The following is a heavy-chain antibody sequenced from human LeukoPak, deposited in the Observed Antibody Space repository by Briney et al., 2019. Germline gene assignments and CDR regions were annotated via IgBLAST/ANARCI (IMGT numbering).Heavy chain of an antibody. J-gene: IGHJ4*02. CDR1: GFTFSSYA. CDR2: ISGSGGST. CDR3: ATGGSRFRPHDY. Sequence: GRSLRLSCAASGFTFSSYAMSWVRQAPGKGLEWVSAISGSGGSTYYADSVKGRFTISRDNSKNTLYLQMNSLRAEDTAVYYCATGGSRFRPHDYWGQGTLVTVSS. V-gene: IGHV3-23*01. D-gene: IGHD3-10*01.